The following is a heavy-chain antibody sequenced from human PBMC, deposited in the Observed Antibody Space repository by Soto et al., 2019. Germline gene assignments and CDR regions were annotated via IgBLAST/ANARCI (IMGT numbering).Heavy chain of an antibody. CDR3: ARDGYSYGYYYYYGMDV. Sequence: GASVKVSCKASGGTFSSYAISWVRQAPGQGLEWMGGIIPIFGTANYAQKFQGRVTITADESTSTAYMELSSLRSEDMAVYYCARDGYSYGYYYYYGMDVWGQGTTVTVSS. CDR2: IIPIFGTA. CDR1: GGTFSSYA. J-gene: IGHJ6*02. V-gene: IGHV1-69*13. D-gene: IGHD5-18*01.